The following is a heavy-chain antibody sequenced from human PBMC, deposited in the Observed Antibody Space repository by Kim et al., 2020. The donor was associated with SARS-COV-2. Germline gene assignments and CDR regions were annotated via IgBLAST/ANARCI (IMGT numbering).Heavy chain of an antibody. V-gene: IGHV4-34*01. CDR3: ASVRFLGWLLPKYYYYYMDV. CDR1: GGSFSGYY. J-gene: IGHJ6*03. D-gene: IGHD3-3*01. CDR2: INHSGST. Sequence: SETLSLTCAVYGGSFSGYYWSWIRQPPGKGLEWIGEINHSGSTNYNPSLKSRVTISVDTSKNQFSLKLSSVTAADTAVYYCASVRFLGWLLPKYYYYYMDVWGKGTTVTVSS.